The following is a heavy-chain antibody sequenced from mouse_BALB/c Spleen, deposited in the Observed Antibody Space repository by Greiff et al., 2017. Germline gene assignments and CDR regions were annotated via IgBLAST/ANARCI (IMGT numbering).Heavy chain of an antibody. D-gene: IGHD2-4*01. CDR3: AREGLNAMDY. CDR1: GYTFTSYW. CDR2: IYPGDGDT. Sequence: VMLVESGAELARPGASVKLSCKASGYTFTSYWMQWVKQRPGQGLEWIGAIYPGDGDTRYTQKFKGKATLTADKSSSTAYMQLSSLASEDSAVYYCAREGLNAMDYWGQGTSVTVSS. J-gene: IGHJ4*01. V-gene: IGHV1-87*01.